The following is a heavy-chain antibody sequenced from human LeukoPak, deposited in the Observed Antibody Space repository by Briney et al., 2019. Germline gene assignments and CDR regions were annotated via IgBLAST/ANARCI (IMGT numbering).Heavy chain of an antibody. CDR3: ASDSRYPPRYMDV. V-gene: IGHV4-61*02. CDR2: VYFSGTT. CDR1: GVSIGSTHYY. J-gene: IGHJ6*03. D-gene: IGHD1-1*01. Sequence: PSETLSLTCTVSGVSIGSTHYYWGWLRQPAGKGLEWIGRVYFSGTTNYNPSLKSRVTISVDTSKNQFSLKLSSVTAADTAVYYCASDSRYPPRYMDVWGKGTTVTVSS.